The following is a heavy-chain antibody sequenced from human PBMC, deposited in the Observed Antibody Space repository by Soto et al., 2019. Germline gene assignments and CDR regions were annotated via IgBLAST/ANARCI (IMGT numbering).Heavy chain of an antibody. V-gene: IGHV4-30-2*01. Sequence: SETLSLTCAVSGGSISSGGYSWSWIRQPPGKGLEWIGYIYHSGSTYYNPSLKSRVTISVDRSKNQFSLKLSSVTAADTAVYYCARAADQGWFDPWGQGTLVTVSS. CDR3: ARAADQGWFDP. CDR1: GGSISSGGYS. J-gene: IGHJ5*02. CDR2: IYHSGST.